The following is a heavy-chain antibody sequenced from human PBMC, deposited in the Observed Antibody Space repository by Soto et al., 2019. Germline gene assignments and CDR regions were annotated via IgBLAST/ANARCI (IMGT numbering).Heavy chain of an antibody. V-gene: IGHV3-33*01. CDR3: ARVGSPSTAATGFGY. CDR2: IWYDGSNK. D-gene: IGHD6-25*01. Sequence: PGGSLRLSCAASGFTFNNFDMHWVRQAPGKGLEWVALIWYDGSNKYYADSVKGRFSISRDNSKNTLYLQMDSLRAEDTAMYYCARVGSPSTAATGFGYWGQGALVTVSS. CDR1: GFTFNNFD. J-gene: IGHJ4*02.